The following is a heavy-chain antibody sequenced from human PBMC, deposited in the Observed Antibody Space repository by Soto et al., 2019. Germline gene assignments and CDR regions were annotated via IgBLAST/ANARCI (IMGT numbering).Heavy chain of an antibody. V-gene: IGHV3-74*01. D-gene: IGHD2-15*01. CDR3: ARGPYCSGGSCYSNGFDP. Sequence: GGSLRLSCAASGFTFSSYWMHWVRQAPGKGLVWVSRINSDGSSTSYADSVKGRFTISRDNAKNTLYLQMNSLRAEDTAVYYCARGPYCSGGSCYSNGFDPWGQGTLVTVSS. CDR1: GFTFSSYW. CDR2: INSDGSST. J-gene: IGHJ5*02.